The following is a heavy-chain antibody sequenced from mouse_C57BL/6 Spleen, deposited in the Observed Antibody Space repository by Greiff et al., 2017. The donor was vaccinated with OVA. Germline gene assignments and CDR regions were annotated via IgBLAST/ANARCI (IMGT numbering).Heavy chain of an antibody. J-gene: IGHJ4*01. V-gene: IGHV2-6-1*01. Sequence: VHLVESGPGLVAPSQSLSITCTVSGFSLTSYGVHWVRQPPGKGLEWLVVIWSDGSTTYNSALKSRLSISKDNSKSQVFLKMNSLQTDDTAMYYCARQPLPTDYYAMDYWGQGTSVTVSS. CDR2: IWSDGST. D-gene: IGHD1-1*01. CDR3: ARQPLPTDYYAMDY. CDR1: GFSLTSYG.